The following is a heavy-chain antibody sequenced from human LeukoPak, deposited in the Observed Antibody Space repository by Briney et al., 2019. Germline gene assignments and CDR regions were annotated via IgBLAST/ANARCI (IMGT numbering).Heavy chain of an antibody. Sequence: GSLRLSCGASGFIFQNYNMNWVRQAPGKGLEWVASISTSGSDEYYADSMKGRFTISRDNAHKSLYLQMTSLRAEDTAVYYCAGDGGLFCPRTTCRNFDYWGQGTLVTVSS. CDR3: AGDGGLFCPRTTCRNFDY. V-gene: IGHV3-21*01. J-gene: IGHJ4*02. D-gene: IGHD1-14*01. CDR1: GFIFQNYN. CDR2: ISTSGSDE.